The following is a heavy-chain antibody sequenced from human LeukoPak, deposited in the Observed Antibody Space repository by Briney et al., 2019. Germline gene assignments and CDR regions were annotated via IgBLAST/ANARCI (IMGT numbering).Heavy chain of an antibody. Sequence: SETLSLTCTVSGGSISSHYWSWIRQPPGKGLEWIGYIYYSGSTNYNPSLKSRVTISVDTSKNQFSLKLSSVTAADTAVYYCAATFSDYWGQGTLVTVSS. CDR1: GGSISSHY. CDR3: AATFSDY. D-gene: IGHD2-15*01. V-gene: IGHV4-59*11. CDR2: IYYSGST. J-gene: IGHJ4*02.